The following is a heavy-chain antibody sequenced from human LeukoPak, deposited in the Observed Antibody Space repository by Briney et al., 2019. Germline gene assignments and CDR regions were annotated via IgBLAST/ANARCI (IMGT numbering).Heavy chain of an antibody. D-gene: IGHD6-13*01. Sequence: PGGSLRLSCAASGFTFSSYAMSWVRQAPGKGLEWVSAISGSGGSTYYADSVKGRFTISRDNSKNTLYLQMNSLRAEDTAVYYCARVWSPPYTSSWAEYFDYWGEGTLVTVSS. CDR3: ARVWSPPYTSSWAEYFDY. CDR1: GFTFSSYA. J-gene: IGHJ4*02. V-gene: IGHV3-23*01. CDR2: ISGSGGST.